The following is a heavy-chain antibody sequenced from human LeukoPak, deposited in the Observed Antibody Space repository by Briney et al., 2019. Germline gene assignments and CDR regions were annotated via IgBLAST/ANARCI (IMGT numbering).Heavy chain of an antibody. CDR1: GYTFTSYG. D-gene: IGHD3-22*01. V-gene: IGHV1-18*01. CDR3: ARGRYYYDSSGYMVLDAFDI. J-gene: IGHJ3*02. CDR2: ISAYNGNT. Sequence: ASVKVSCKASGYTFTSYGISWVRQAPGQGLEWMGWISAYNGNTNYAQKLQGRVTMTTDTSTSTAYMELRSLRSDDTAVYYCARGRYYYDSSGYMVLDAFDIWGQGTMVTVSS.